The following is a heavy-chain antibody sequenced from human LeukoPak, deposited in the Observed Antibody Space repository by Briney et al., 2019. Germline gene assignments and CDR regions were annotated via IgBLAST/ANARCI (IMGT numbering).Heavy chain of an antibody. CDR3: ARGDGCYYDY. J-gene: IGHJ4*02. CDR2: ISAYNGNT. D-gene: IGHD2-21*02. V-gene: IGHV1-18*01. CDR1: GYTFTSYG. Sequence: ASVKVSCKASGYTFTSYGISWVRQAPGQALEWMGWISAYNGNTNYAQKLLGRVTMTTNPSTSPAYMELRSLRSDDTAVYYCARGDGCYYDYWGQGTLVTVSS.